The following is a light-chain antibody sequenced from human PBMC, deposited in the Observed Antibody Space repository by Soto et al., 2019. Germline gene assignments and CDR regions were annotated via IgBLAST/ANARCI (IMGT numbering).Light chain of an antibody. J-gene: IGKJ2*01. CDR2: GAS. Sequence: EIVLTQSPATLSLSPGERATLSCRASQSVSSSYLAWYQQKPGQAPRLLIYGASSRATGIPDRFSGSGSGTDFTLTNSRLEPEDFAVFYCQQYNNRPPDTFGQGTKLEIK. CDR1: QSVSSSY. V-gene: IGKV3-20*01. CDR3: QQYNNRPPDT.